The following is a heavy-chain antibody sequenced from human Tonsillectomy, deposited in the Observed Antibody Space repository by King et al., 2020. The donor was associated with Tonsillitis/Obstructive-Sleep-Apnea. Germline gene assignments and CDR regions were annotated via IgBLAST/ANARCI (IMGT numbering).Heavy chain of an antibody. CDR2: ISSSSSYI. CDR3: ARDLSTLYYMDG. D-gene: IGHD2/OR15-2a*01. V-gene: IGHV3-21*01. J-gene: IGHJ6*03. Sequence: VQLVESGGGLVKPGGSLRLSCAASGFTFSSYSMNWVRQAPGKGLEWVSSISSSSSYIYYADSVKGRFTISRDNAKNSLYLQMNSLRAEDTAVYYCARDLSTLYYMDGWGKGTTVTVSS. CDR1: GFTFSSYS.